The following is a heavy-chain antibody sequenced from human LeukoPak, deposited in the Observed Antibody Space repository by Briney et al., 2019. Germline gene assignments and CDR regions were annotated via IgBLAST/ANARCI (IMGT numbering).Heavy chain of an antibody. Sequence: PSETLSLTCAVYGGSFSGYYWSWIRQPPGKGLEWIGEINHSGSTNYNPSLKSRATISVDTSKNQFSLKLSSVTAADTAVYYCARARRLLRGVHHYYYYMDVWGKGTTVTVSS. CDR2: INHSGST. CDR3: ARARRLLRGVHHYYYYMDV. V-gene: IGHV4-34*01. J-gene: IGHJ6*03. CDR1: GGSFSGYY. D-gene: IGHD3-10*01.